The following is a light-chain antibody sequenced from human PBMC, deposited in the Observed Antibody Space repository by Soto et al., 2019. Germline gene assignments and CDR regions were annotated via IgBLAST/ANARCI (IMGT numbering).Light chain of an antibody. V-gene: IGLV2-23*02. CDR2: EVN. CDR3: CSDTGSDTFL. J-gene: IGLJ2*01. Sequence: QSALTQPASVSGSPGQSITISCTGTSSDVGTYNLVSWHQHHPGKAPKLMIYEVNKRPSGVSYRFSGSKSGNTASLTISGLQAKDEADYYCCSDTGSDTFLFGGGTQLT. CDR1: SSDVGTYNL.